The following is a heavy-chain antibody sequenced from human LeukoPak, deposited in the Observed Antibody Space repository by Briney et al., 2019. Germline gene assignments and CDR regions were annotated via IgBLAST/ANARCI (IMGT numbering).Heavy chain of an antibody. CDR3: AGRAALDY. CDR2: ISSSSNYI. J-gene: IGHJ4*02. V-gene: IGHV3-21*01. D-gene: IGHD1-26*01. CDR1: GFSFSSYS. Sequence: GGSLRLSCAASGFSFSSYSMNWVRQAPGKGLEWVPSISSSSNYIYYADSVKGRFTISRDNAKNSLYLQMNSLRAEDTAVYYCAGRAALDYWGQGTLVTVSS.